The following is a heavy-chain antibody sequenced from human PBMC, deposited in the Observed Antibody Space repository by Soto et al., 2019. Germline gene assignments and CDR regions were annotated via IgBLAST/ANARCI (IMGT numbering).Heavy chain of an antibody. CDR2: IYWDDDK. CDR3: AHCQLLWMGRNYFDY. D-gene: IGHD2-2*01. V-gene: IGHV2-5*02. Sequence: SGPTLVNPTQTLTLTCTFSGFSLSTSGVGVGWIRQPPGKALEWLALIYWDDDKRYSPSLKSRLTITKDTSKNQVVLTMTNMDPVDTATYYCAHCQLLWMGRNYFDYWRQGTLVTVSS. J-gene: IGHJ4*02. CDR1: GFSLSTSGVG.